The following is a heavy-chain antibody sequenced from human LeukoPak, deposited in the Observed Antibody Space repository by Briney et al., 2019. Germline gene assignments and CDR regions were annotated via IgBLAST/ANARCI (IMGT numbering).Heavy chain of an antibody. V-gene: IGHV3-23*01. CDR1: GFTFNNYG. Sequence: PGGSLRLSCVASGFTFNNYGMSWVRQTPGRGLEWVSAMSGSGTNTYYRDSVKGRFTISRDNSKNTLYLQMNSLRAEDTAVYYCAKGPDFDYWGQGTLVTVSS. CDR2: MSGSGTNT. J-gene: IGHJ4*02. CDR3: AKGPDFDY. D-gene: IGHD2-2*01.